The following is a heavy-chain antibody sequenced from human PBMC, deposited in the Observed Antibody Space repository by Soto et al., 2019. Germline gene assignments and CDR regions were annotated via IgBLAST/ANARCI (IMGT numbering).Heavy chain of an antibody. CDR2: ISGSGGST. Sequence: GGSLRLSCAASGFTFSSYAMSWVRQAPGKGLEWVSAISGSGGSTYYADSVKGRFTISRDNSKNTLYLQMNSLRAEDTAVYYCAKYRGDYEYYYYYMDVWGKGTTVTVSS. CDR1: GFTFSSYA. V-gene: IGHV3-23*01. J-gene: IGHJ6*03. CDR3: AKYRGDYEYYYYYMDV. D-gene: IGHD4-17*01.